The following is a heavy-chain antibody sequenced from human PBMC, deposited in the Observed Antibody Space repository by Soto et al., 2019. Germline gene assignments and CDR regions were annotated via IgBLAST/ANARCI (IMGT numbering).Heavy chain of an antibody. CDR1: GFSLSTSGMR. V-gene: IGHV2-70*04. J-gene: IGHJ4*02. CDR2: IDWDEDR. Sequence: GPTLVNPTETLTLTCTFSGFSLSTSGMRVSWIRQAPGKALEWLARIDWDEDRFYSTSLKTRLTISKDTSKNQVVLTMTKMDPVDTATYYCARMRSDYDSSGLDYWGQGILVTVSS. D-gene: IGHD3-22*01. CDR3: ARMRSDYDSSGLDY.